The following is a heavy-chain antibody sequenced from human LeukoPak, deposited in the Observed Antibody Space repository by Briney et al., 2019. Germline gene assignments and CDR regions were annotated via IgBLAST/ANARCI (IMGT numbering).Heavy chain of an antibody. CDR1: GFTFSSYG. CDR2: IWYDGSNK. CDR3: AREVVDTAMVTCGLDY. V-gene: IGHV3-33*01. J-gene: IGHJ4*02. D-gene: IGHD5-18*01. Sequence: QPGRSLRLSCAASGFTFSSYGMHWVRQAPGKGLEWVAVIWYDGSNKYYADSVKGRFTISRDNSKNPLYLQMNTLRAEDTAVYYCAREVVDTAMVTCGLDYWGQGTLVTVSS.